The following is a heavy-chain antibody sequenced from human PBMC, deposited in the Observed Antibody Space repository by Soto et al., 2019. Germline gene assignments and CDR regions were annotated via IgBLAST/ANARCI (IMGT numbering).Heavy chain of an antibody. D-gene: IGHD6-19*01. CDR1: GCSISSGGYY. CDR3: ARGYFSSGWYGAFDI. J-gene: IGHJ3*02. Sequence: SETLSLTCTLSGCSISSGGYYWSWIRQHPGKGLEWIGYIYYSGSTYYNPSLKSRVTISVDTSKNQFSLKLSSVTAADTAVYYCARGYFSSGWYGAFDIWGQGTMVTVSS. V-gene: IGHV4-31*03. CDR2: IYYSGST.